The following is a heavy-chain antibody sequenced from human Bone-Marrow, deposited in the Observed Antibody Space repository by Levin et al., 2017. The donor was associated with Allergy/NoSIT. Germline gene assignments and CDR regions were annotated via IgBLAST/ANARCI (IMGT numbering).Heavy chain of an antibody. Sequence: AGGSLRLSCAASGFTFSSYAMSWVRQAPGKGLEWVSAISGSGGSIYYADSVKGRFTISRDNSKNTLYLQMNSLRAEDTAVYYCAKATSTVTGYFDLWGRGTLVTVSS. D-gene: IGHD4-17*01. CDR1: GFTFSSYA. J-gene: IGHJ2*01. V-gene: IGHV3-23*01. CDR2: ISGSGGSI. CDR3: AKATSTVTGYFDL.